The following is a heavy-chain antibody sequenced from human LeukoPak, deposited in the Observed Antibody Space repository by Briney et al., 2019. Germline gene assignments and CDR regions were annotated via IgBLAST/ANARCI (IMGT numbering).Heavy chain of an antibody. D-gene: IGHD3-22*01. CDR3: ARRKSYYYDSSGYQFDY. J-gene: IGHJ4*02. V-gene: IGHV4-34*01. CDR2: INHSGST. Sequence: PSETLSLTCAVYGGSFSGYYWSWLRQPPGKGLEWIGEINHSGSTNYNPSLKSRVTISVDTSKNQFSLKLSSVTAADTAMYYCARRKSYYYDSSGYQFDYWGQGTLVTVSS. CDR1: GGSFSGYY.